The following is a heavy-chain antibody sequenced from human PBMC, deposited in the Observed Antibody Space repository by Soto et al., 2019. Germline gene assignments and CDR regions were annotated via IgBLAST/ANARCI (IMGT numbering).Heavy chain of an antibody. CDR3: AIASIAARPRWFDP. V-gene: IGHV1-69*13. Sequence: ASVKVSCKASGGTFSSYAISWVLQAPGQGLEWMGGIIPIFGTANYAQKFQGRVTITADESTSTAYMELSSLRSEDTAVYYCAIASIAARPRWFDPWGQGTLVTVSS. J-gene: IGHJ5*02. CDR1: GGTFSSYA. CDR2: IIPIFGTA. D-gene: IGHD6-6*01.